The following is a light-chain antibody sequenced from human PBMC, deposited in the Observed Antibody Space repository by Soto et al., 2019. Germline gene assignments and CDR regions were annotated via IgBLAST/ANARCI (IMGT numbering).Light chain of an antibody. V-gene: IGLV2-11*01. CDR3: CSYVGSFTYV. Sequence: QSVLTQPRSVSGSPGRSVTISCTGTSSDIGGYNYVSWYQQHPGKAPQLMIYDVSKRPSGVPDRFSGSKSGSTASLTISGLQAEDEADYYCCSYVGSFTYVFELGPRSPS. J-gene: IGLJ1*01. CDR2: DVS. CDR1: SSDIGGYNY.